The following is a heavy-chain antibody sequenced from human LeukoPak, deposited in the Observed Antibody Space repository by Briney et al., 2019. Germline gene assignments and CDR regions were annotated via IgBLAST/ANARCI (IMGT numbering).Heavy chain of an antibody. CDR2: INPNSGGT. J-gene: IGHJ4*02. CDR1: GYTFTAYY. V-gene: IGHV1-2*02. CDR3: ARGFYGSGRLPTDY. Sequence: GASVKVSCKASGYTFTAYYMHWVRQAPGQGLEWMGWINPNSGGTNYAQKFQGRVTMTRDTSISTAYMELSSLRSGDTAVYYCARGFYGSGRLPTDYWGQGTLVTVSS. D-gene: IGHD3-10*01.